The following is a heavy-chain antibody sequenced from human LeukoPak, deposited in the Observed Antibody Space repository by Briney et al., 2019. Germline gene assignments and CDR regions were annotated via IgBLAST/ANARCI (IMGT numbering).Heavy chain of an antibody. CDR3: VKELYYDILTGYSPFDY. J-gene: IGHJ4*02. Sequence: GGSLRLSCSASGFTFSSYAMHWVRQAPGKGLEYVSAISSNGGSTYYADSVKGRFTISRDNSKNTLCLQMSSLRAEDTAVYYCVKELYYDILTGYSPFDYWGQGTLVTVSS. D-gene: IGHD3-9*01. CDR2: ISSNGGST. CDR1: GFTFSSYA. V-gene: IGHV3-64D*06.